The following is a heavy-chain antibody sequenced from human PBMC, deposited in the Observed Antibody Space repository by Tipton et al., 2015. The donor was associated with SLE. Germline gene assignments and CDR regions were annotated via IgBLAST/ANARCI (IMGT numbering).Heavy chain of an antibody. D-gene: IGHD3-16*01. Sequence: TLSLTCTVSGGSISSYYWSWIRQPPGKGLEWIGYLYYSGSTNYNPPLKSRVTISVDTSKNQFSLKLNSVTAADTAVSYCARHQPWGYFDYWVQGTLVTVSS. CDR2: LYYSGST. J-gene: IGHJ4*02. CDR3: ARHQPWGYFDY. CDR1: GGSISSYY. V-gene: IGHV4-59*08.